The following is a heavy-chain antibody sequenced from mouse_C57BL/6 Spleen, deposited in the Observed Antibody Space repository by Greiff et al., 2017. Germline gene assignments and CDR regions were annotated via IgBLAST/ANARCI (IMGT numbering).Heavy chain of an antibody. V-gene: IGHV7-3*01. CDR2: IRNKANGYTT. CDR3: ARYGLHFDY. J-gene: IGHJ2*01. CDR1: GFTFTDYY. Sequence: EVMLVESGGGLVQPGGSLSLSCAASGFTFTDYYMSWVRQPPGKALEWLGFIRNKANGYTTEYSASVKGRFTISRDNSQSILYLQMNALRAEDSATYYCARYGLHFDYWGQGTTLTVSS.